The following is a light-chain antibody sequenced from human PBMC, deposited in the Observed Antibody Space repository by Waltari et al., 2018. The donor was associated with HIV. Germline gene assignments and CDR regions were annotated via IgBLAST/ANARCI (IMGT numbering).Light chain of an antibody. V-gene: IGKV4-1*01. J-gene: IGKJ3*01. CDR2: WAS. Sequence: DIVMTQSPDSLAVSLGERATINCKSSQSVLYSSNNKNYLAWYQQKPGQPPKLLIYWASTRESGVPDRISGSGSGTDFALTISSLQAEDVAVYYCQEFYSNHLSFGPGTKVEI. CDR1: QSVLYSSNNKNY. CDR3: QEFYSNHLS.